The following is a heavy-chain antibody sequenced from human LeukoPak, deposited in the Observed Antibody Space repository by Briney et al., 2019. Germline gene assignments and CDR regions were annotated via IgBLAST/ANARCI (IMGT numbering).Heavy chain of an antibody. CDR3: ARTLRGVTLDY. CDR2: IDTSGST. D-gene: IGHD3-10*01. J-gene: IGHJ4*02. Sequence: PSETLSLTCTVSGGSISSYYWGWIRQPAGQELEWIGRIDTSGSTSYNPSLKSRVTISVDKSKNQFSLKLSSVTAADTAVYYCARTLRGVTLDYWGQGTLVTVSS. V-gene: IGHV4-4*07. CDR1: GGSISSYY.